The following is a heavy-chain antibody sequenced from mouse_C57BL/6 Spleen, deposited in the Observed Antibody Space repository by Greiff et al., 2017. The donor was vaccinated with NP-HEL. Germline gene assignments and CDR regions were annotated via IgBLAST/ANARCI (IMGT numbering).Heavy chain of an antibody. Sequence: VHLVESGPGLVAPSQSLSITCTVSGFSLTSYGVHWVRQPPGKGLEWLVVIWSDGSTTYNSALKSRLSISKDNSKSQVFLKMNSLQTDDTAMYYCARHGDGYWGVFDYWGQGTTLTVSS. CDR2: IWSDGST. D-gene: IGHD2-3*01. CDR1: GFSLTSYG. CDR3: ARHGDGYWGVFDY. J-gene: IGHJ2*01. V-gene: IGHV2-6-1*01.